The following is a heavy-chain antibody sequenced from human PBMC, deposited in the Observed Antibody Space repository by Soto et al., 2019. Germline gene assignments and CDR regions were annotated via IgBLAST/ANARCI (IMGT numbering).Heavy chain of an antibody. V-gene: IGHV4-30-4*08. J-gene: IGHJ6*02. CDR2: IYYSGST. D-gene: IGHD5-12*01. Sequence: WIRQPPGKGLEWIGYIYYSGSTYYNPSLKSRVTISVDTSKNQFSLKLSSVTAADTAVYYCARAIGMATYYYYGMDVWGQGTTVTVSS. CDR3: ARAIGMATYYYYGMDV.